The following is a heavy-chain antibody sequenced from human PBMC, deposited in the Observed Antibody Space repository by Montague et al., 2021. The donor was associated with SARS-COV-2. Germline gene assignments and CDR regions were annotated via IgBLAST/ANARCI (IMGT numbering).Heavy chain of an antibody. CDR1: GGSFSGYY. J-gene: IGHJ6*03. CDR2: INHSGGT. V-gene: IGHV4-34*01. D-gene: IGHD6-25*01. CDR3: ARGLSGSYSGGWVPVALFDCYHYMDV. Sequence: SETLSLTCAVYGGSFSGYYWSWIRRPPGKGLEWIGEINHSGGTNYNPYLKGRVTISVDTSKNQFSLKLTSVTAADTAVYYCARGLSGSYSGGWVPVALFDCYHYMDVWGKGTTVTVSS.